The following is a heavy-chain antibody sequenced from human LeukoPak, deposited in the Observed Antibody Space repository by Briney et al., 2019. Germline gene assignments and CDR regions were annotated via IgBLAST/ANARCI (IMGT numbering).Heavy chain of an antibody. CDR3: ARVRYSSGWYSVADY. Sequence: PGGSLRLSCAASGFTFSSYGMHWVRQAPGKGLEWVAVISYDGSNKYYADSVKGRFTISRDNSKNTLYLQMNSLRAEDTAVYYCARVRYSSGWYSVADYWGQGTLVTVSS. D-gene: IGHD6-19*01. J-gene: IGHJ4*02. CDR1: GFTFSSYG. CDR2: ISYDGSNK. V-gene: IGHV3-30-3*01.